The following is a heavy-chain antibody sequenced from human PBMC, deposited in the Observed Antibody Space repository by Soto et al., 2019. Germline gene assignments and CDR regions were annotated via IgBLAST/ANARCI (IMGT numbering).Heavy chain of an antibody. Sequence: SETLSLTCTVSGGSISSGDYYWSWIRQPPGKGLEWIGYIYYSGSTYYNPSLKSRVTISVDTSKNQFSLKLSSVTAADTAVYYCARAAVVEGTNWFDPWGQGTLVT. J-gene: IGHJ5*02. D-gene: IGHD2-15*01. CDR2: IYYSGST. V-gene: IGHV4-30-4*01. CDR3: ARAAVVEGTNWFDP. CDR1: GGSISSGDYY.